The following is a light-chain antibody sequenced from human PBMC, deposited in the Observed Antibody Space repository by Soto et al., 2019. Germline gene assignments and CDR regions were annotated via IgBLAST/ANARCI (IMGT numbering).Light chain of an antibody. V-gene: IGLV1-40*01. CDR1: SSNLGAGYD. J-gene: IGLJ3*02. CDR3: QSYDSGLSGHWV. Sequence: QSVLTQPASMSGAPGQRVTMSCTGSSSNLGAGYDVHWYQRLPGAAPKLLIYDNTHRPSGVPNRFSGSKSGTSASLAITGLQAEDEADYYCQSYDSGLSGHWVFGGGTKVTVL. CDR2: DNT.